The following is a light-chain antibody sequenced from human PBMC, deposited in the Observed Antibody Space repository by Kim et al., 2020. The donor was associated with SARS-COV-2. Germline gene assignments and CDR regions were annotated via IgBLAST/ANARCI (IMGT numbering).Light chain of an antibody. J-gene: IGKJ1*01. V-gene: IGKV3-20*01. Sequence: SPGEGATLSCRASQSVNGRFLAWYQQKPGQAPRLLIYGASTRATGIPDRFSGSGSGTDFTLTIIRLEPEDFAMYYCQQYDSSVWTFGQGTKVDIK. CDR3: QQYDSSVWT. CDR2: GAS. CDR1: QSVNGRF.